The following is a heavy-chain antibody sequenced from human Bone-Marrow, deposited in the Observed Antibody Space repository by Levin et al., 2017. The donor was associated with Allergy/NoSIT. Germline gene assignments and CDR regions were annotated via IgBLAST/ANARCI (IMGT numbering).Heavy chain of an antibody. V-gene: IGHV1-2*02. CDR3: ATRTGGRYDSSSYFHWFDP. D-gene: IGHD3-22*01. CDR1: DYTFTGYF. CDR2: INPSNGDT. Sequence: ASVKVSCKASDYTFTGYFLHWVRQAPGQAFEWMGWINPSNGDTLYAQTFLGRVTMTRDIYTRTAYMELSSLRSDDTAIYYCATRTGGRYDSSSYFHWFDPWGQGTQVTVSS. J-gene: IGHJ5*02.